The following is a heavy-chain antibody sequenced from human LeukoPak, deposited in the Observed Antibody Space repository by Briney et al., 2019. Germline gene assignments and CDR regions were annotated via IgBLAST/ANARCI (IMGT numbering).Heavy chain of an antibody. CDR2: ISSSSSYI. CDR3: AGYSGPQGSSFDY. V-gene: IGHV3-21*01. CDR1: GFTFSSYS. D-gene: IGHD1-26*01. Sequence: GGSLRLSCAASGFTFSSYSMNWVRQAPGKGLEWVSSISSSSSYIYYADSVKGRFTISRDNAKNSLYLQMNSLRAEDTAVYYCAGYSGPQGSSFDYWGQGTLVTVSS. J-gene: IGHJ4*02.